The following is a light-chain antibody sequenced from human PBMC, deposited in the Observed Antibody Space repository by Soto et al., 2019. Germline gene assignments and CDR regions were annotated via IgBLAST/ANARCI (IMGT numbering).Light chain of an antibody. V-gene: IGKV3-15*01. CDR1: QSVNSN. J-gene: IGKJ5*01. CDR3: QQFDNRPPVT. Sequence: IVMTQSPATLSVSPGERATLSCRASQSVNSNLAWYQQKPGQAPTLLIYDASTRATGIPVRFSGSGSGTEFTLTISNLQSEDFAVYYCQQFDNRPPVTFGQGTRLEIK. CDR2: DAS.